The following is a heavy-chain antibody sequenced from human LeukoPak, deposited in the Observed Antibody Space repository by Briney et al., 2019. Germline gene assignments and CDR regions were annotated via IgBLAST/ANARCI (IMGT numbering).Heavy chain of an antibody. CDR3: ARDLGGYVAYFDY. D-gene: IGHD5-12*01. CDR1: GFTFSTYS. J-gene: IGHJ4*02. V-gene: IGHV3-7*01. CDR2: IKQDGSEK. Sequence: PGGSLRLSCAASGFTFSTYSMNWVRQAPGKGLEWVANIKQDGSEKYYVDSVKGRFTISRDNAKNPLYLQMNSLRAEDTAVYYCARDLGGYVAYFDYWGQGMLVTVSS.